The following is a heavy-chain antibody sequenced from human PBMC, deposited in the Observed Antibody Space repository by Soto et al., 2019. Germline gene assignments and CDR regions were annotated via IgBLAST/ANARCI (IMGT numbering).Heavy chain of an antibody. Sequence: PGGSLRLSCVVSGFTVSSYAMSRVRQAPGKGLEWVSSISVNGGTTYYADSVKGRFTISRDNSKNTLYLQMNTLRAGDTAVYYCAKDDYGYWFDPWGQGTLVTVSS. CDR3: AKDDYGYWFDP. J-gene: IGHJ5*02. CDR1: GFTVSSYA. CDR2: ISVNGGTT. V-gene: IGHV3-23*01. D-gene: IGHD4-17*01.